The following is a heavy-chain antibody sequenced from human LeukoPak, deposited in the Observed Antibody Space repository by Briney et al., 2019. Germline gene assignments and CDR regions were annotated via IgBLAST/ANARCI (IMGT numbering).Heavy chain of an antibody. J-gene: IGHJ4*02. Sequence: GASVKVSCKASGYTFTGYYMHWVRQAPGQGLEWMGWINPNSGGTNYAQKFQGRVTMTRDTSISTAYMELSRLRSDDTAVYYCARLGMVRGVTHFDYWGQGTLVTVSS. D-gene: IGHD3-10*01. V-gene: IGHV1-2*02. CDR1: GYTFTGYY. CDR2: INPNSGGT. CDR3: ARLGMVRGVTHFDY.